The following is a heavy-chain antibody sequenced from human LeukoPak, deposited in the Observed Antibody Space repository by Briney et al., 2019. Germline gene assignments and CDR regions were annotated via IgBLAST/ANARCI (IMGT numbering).Heavy chain of an antibody. CDR2: ISGSGGST. D-gene: IGHD3-10*01. J-gene: IGHJ5*02. Sequence: GGSLRLSCAASGFTFSSYAMSWVRQAPGKGLEWVSAISGSGGSTYYANSVKGRFTISRDNAKNSLYLQMNSLRAEDTAVYYCARDPRLTMVRGSDNWFDPWGQGTLVTVSS. CDR1: GFTFSSYA. V-gene: IGHV3-23*01. CDR3: ARDPRLTMVRGSDNWFDP.